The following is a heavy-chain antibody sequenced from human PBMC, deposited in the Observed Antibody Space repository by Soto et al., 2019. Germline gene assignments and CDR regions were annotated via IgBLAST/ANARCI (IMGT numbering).Heavy chain of an antibody. CDR1: GDSVSSNTAA. D-gene: IGHD6-19*01. CDR3: ARGVAGSGFDL. CDR2: TYYRSNWRH. V-gene: IGHV6-1*01. J-gene: IGHJ4*02. Sequence: SQTLSLTCAISGDSVSSNTAAWNWIRSSPSRGLEWLGRTYYRSNWRHDYAVSVKSRITVNPDTSKNHFSLQLNSVTPDDTAVYNCARGVAGSGFDLWGKGTLVTVAS.